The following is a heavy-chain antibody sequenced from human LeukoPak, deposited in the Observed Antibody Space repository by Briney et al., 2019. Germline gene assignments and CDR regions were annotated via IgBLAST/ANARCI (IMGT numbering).Heavy chain of an antibody. J-gene: IGHJ4*02. V-gene: IGHV4-39*01. D-gene: IGHD3-10*01. CDR3: ARQSTSGSYYRRGFGY. CDR2: IHYNGGT. Sequence: SETLSLTCTISSGSISSNSFYWGWIRQPPGVGLEWIGSIHYNGGTYYNPSLKSRVTISVDTSKNQFSLKLSSVTAADTAVYYCARQSTSGSYYRRGFGYWGQGTLVTVSS. CDR1: SGSISSNSFY.